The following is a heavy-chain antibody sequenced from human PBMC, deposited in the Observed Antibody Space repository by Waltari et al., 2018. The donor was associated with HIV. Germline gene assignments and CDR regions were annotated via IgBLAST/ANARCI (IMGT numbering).Heavy chain of an antibody. Sequence: QLQLQESGPALVKPSETLSLTCTVSTGYITQSYYWGWVRQFPGTGLEWIGSIYSNGVSHYAQSLKSRVALSVDMSKNQFSLTLTAVTAADTSRYFCVALRTVTGTIDKWGQGTLVTVS. CDR3: VALRTVTGTIDK. CDR2: IYSNGVS. CDR1: TGYITQSYY. J-gene: IGHJ4*02. D-gene: IGHD6-19*01. V-gene: IGHV4-39*01.